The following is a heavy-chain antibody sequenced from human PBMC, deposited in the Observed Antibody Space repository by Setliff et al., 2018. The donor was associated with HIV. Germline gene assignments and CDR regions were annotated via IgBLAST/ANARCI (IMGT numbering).Heavy chain of an antibody. V-gene: IGHV3-53*05. CDR2: IYSGGGT. CDR1: GFSVSSDY. Sequence: GESLKISCAASGFSVSSDYMAWVRQAPGKGLEWLSFIYSGGGTYYGDSVKGRFTITRDDSKNTIYLQMNSLRIEDTAVYYCARDRSRGYWYFDLWGRGTLVTVSS. CDR3: ARDRSRGYWYFDL. D-gene: IGHD3-10*01. J-gene: IGHJ2*01.